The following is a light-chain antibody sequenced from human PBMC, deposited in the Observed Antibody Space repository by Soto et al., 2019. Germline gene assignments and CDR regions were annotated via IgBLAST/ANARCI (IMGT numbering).Light chain of an antibody. CDR2: DAS. V-gene: IGKV1-5*01. CDR1: QSVNHW. Sequence: DIQMTQNPSTLSASVVERGTISCRASQSVNHWLAWYQRKPGKAPKLLIHDASTLESGIPSRFSGSGSGTEFTLTISSLQPDDFATYYCQQYNSYWTFGQGTKVDIK. CDR3: QQYNSYWT. J-gene: IGKJ1*01.